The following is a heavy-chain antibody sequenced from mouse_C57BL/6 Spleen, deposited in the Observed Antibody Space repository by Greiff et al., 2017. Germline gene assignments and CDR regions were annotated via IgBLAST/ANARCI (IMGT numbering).Heavy chain of an antibody. Sequence: EVQLQESGPGLVKPSQSLSLTCSVTGYSITSGYYWNWIRQFPGNKLEWMGYISYDGSNNYNPSLKNRISITRDTSKNQFFLKLNSVTTEDTATYYCARGGSVLLRGYFDYWGQGTTLTVSS. CDR3: ARGGSVLLRGYFDY. CDR2: ISYDGSN. V-gene: IGHV3-6*01. J-gene: IGHJ2*01. CDR1: GYSITSGYY. D-gene: IGHD2-10*01.